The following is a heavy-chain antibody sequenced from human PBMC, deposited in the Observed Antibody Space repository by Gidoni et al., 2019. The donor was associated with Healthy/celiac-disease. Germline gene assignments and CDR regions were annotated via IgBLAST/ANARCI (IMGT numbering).Heavy chain of an antibody. D-gene: IGHD1-26*01. CDR1: GFTVRSCG. J-gene: IGHJ3*02. CDR3: ARGLVVGATTNDAFDI. Sequence: QEQLVETGGGVVQPGRSRRLSCAASGFTVRSCGMHWVRQAPGKGLEWVAVISYDGSNKYYADSVKGRFTISRDHSKNTLYLQMNSLRAEDTAVYYCARGLVVGATTNDAFDIWGQGTMVTVSS. V-gene: IGHV3-30*03. CDR2: ISYDGSNK.